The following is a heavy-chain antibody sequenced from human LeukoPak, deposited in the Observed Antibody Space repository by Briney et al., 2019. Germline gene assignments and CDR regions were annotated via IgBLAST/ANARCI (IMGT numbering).Heavy chain of an antibody. V-gene: IGHV1-18*01. CDR2: ISAYNGNT. CDR3: AREGGIYYYYGMDV. J-gene: IGHJ6*02. CDR1: GYTFTSYG. D-gene: IGHD1-1*01. Sequence: GASVKVSCEASGYTFTSYGISWVRQATGQGLEWMGWISAYNGNTNYAQKLQGRVTMTTDTSTSTAYMELRSLRSDDTAVYYCAREGGIYYYYGMDVWGQGTTVTVSS.